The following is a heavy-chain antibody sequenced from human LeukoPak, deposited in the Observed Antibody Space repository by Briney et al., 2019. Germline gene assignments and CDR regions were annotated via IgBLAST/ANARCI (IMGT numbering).Heavy chain of an antibody. J-gene: IGHJ3*02. D-gene: IGHD6-13*01. CDR2: IYPGDSDT. CDR3: ASGAGIAAPGTYDAFDI. CDR1: GYSFTTYW. V-gene: IGHV5-51*01. Sequence: GESLKISCKGSGYSFTTYWIGWVRQMPGKGLESMGIIYPGDSDTKYSPSFQGQVTISADRSTSTAYLQWSSLKASDTAMYYCASGAGIAAPGTYDAFDIWGQGTMVTVSS.